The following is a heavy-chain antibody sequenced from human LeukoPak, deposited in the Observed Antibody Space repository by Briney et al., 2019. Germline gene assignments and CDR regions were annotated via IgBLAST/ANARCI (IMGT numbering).Heavy chain of an antibody. J-gene: IGHJ6*03. CDR2: IYTSGST. Sequence: PSQTLSLXCTVSGGSISSGSYYWSWIRQPAGKGLEWIGRIYTSGSTNYNPSLKSRVTISVDTSKNQFSLKLSSVTAADTAVYYCARALVRSSSYYYYYYMDVWGKGTTVTVSS. V-gene: IGHV4-61*02. CDR3: ARALVRSSSYYYYYYMDV. CDR1: GGSISSGSYY. D-gene: IGHD6-6*01.